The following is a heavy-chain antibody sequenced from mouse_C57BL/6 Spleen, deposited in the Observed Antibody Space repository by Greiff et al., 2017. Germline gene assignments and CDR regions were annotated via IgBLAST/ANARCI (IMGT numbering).Heavy chain of an antibody. CDR3: ARRDYDGYFDV. CDR2: ISNGGGST. D-gene: IGHD2-3*01. J-gene: IGHJ1*03. CDR1: GFTFSDYY. Sequence: EVKLMESGGGLVQPGGSLILSCAASGFTFSDYYMYWVRQTPEKRLEWVAYISNGGGSTYYPDTVKGRFTISRDNAKNTLYLQMSRLKSEDTAMYYCARRDYDGYFDVGGTGTTDTVTS. V-gene: IGHV5-12*01.